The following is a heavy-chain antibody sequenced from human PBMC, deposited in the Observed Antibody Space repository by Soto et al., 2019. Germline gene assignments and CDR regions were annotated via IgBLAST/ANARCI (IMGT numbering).Heavy chain of an antibody. V-gene: IGHV6-1*01. J-gene: IGHJ5*02. CDR1: GDTVSRNSAA. CDR3: ARVAWFGKLGNWFDP. CDR2: TYYRSKWYN. D-gene: IGHD3-10*01. Sequence: PSQTLSLTCAISGDTVSRNSAAWHWIRQSPSRGLEWLGKTYYRSKWYNDYAVTVKSRITINPDTSKNQFSLQLNSVTPEDTAIYYCARVAWFGKLGNWFDPWGQGTLVTVSS.